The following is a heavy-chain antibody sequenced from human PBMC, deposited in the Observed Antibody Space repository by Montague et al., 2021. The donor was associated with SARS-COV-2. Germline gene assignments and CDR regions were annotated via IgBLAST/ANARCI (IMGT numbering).Heavy chain of an antibody. V-gene: IGHV2-5*02. Sequence: PALVKPTQTLTLTCTVSGFSLTSSGEGVGWIRQPPGKALEWLALIYWDEDKRYSPSLKNRLAVTKDSAKNQVVLTVINMDPADTATYYCAHISKLARVRWFDPWGQGTLVTVSS. CDR2: IYWDEDK. D-gene: IGHD3-16*02. CDR3: AHISKLARVRWFDP. CDR1: GFSLTSSGEG. J-gene: IGHJ5*02.